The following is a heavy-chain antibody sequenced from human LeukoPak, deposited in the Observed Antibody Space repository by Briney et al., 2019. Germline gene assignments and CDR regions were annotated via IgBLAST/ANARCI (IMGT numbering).Heavy chain of an antibody. V-gene: IGHV3-23*01. CDR2: ISGSGGST. Sequence: GGSLRLSCAASGFTFSSYAMSWVRQAPGKGLEWVPAISGSGGSTYYADSVKGRFTISRDNSKNTLYLQMNSLRAEDTAVYYCVKDRRFGYYGSGSYSSFDYWGQGTLVTVSS. J-gene: IGHJ4*02. CDR3: VKDRRFGYYGSGSYSSFDY. CDR1: GFTFSSYA. D-gene: IGHD3-10*01.